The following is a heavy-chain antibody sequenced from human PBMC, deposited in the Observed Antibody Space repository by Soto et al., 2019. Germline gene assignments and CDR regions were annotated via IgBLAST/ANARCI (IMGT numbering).Heavy chain of an antibody. CDR3: ARSGNIVATTNYYMDV. V-gene: IGHV3-20*04. D-gene: IGHD5-12*01. Sequence: EVQRVESGGGVVRPGGSLRLSCVASGFTFDDYGMHWVRQAPGKGLEWVSGINWNGGRTGYPGSMKGRFIISRDNAKNSLYLQMNSLRAEDTALYYCARSGNIVATTNYYMDVWGNGTTVTVSS. J-gene: IGHJ6*03. CDR1: GFTFDDYG. CDR2: INWNGGRT.